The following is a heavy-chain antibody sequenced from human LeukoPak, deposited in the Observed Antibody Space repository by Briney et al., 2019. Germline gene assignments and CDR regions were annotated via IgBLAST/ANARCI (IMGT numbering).Heavy chain of an antibody. CDR2: IYTSGST. J-gene: IGHJ5*02. Sequence: SETLSLTCTVSGGSISSYYWSWIRQPPGKGLEWIGYIYTSGSTNYNPSLKSRVTISVDTSKNQFSLKLSSVTAADTVVYYCARQRNGYDFIGTWFDPWGQGTLVTVSS. D-gene: IGHD3-3*01. CDR1: GGSISSYY. CDR3: ARQRNGYDFIGTWFDP. V-gene: IGHV4-4*09.